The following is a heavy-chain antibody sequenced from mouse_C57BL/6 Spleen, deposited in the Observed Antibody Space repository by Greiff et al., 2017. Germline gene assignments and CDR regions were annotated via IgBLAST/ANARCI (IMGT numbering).Heavy chain of an antibody. D-gene: IGHD2-4*01. CDR2: IDPSDSYT. CDR3: ARTVYDYGGY. CDR1: GYTFTSYW. V-gene: IGHV1-50*01. J-gene: IGHJ2*01. Sequence: VQLQQSGAELVKPGASVKLSCKASGYTFTSYWMQWVKQRPGQGLEWIGEIDPSDSYTNYNQKFKGKATLTVDTSSSTAYMQLSSLTSEDSAVYYCARTVYDYGGYWGQGTTLTVSS.